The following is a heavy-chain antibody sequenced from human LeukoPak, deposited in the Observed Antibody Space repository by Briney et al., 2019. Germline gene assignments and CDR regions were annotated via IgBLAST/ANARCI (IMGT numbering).Heavy chain of an antibody. V-gene: IGHV1-18*01. Sequence: GASVKVSCKASGYTFTSYGISWVRQAPGQGLEWMGWISAYNGNTNYAQKLQGRVTITADESTSTAHMELSSLRSEDTAVYYCARDGGNYCSSTSCYTGFDPWGQGTLVTVSS. J-gene: IGHJ5*02. CDR2: ISAYNGNT. CDR1: GYTFTSYG. D-gene: IGHD2-2*02. CDR3: ARDGGNYCSSTSCYTGFDP.